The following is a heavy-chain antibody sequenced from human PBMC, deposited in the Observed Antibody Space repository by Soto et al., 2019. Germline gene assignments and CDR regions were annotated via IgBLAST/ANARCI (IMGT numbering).Heavy chain of an antibody. CDR2: IYHSGST. CDR3: ARDVGYHYDGSPSGQFDF. V-gene: IGHV4-4*02. D-gene: IGHD3-22*01. CDR1: GNSISTTNW. Sequence: SETLSLTCVVSGNSISTTNWWSWVRQSPGKGLEWIGEIYHSGSTNYNPSLKSRVTISVDKSKNQFSLKLSSVTAADTAVYYCARDVGYHYDGSPSGQFDFWGQGTLVTVS. J-gene: IGHJ4*02.